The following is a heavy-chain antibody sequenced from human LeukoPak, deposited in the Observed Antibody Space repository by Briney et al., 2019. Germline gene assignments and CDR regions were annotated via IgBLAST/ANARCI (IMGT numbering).Heavy chain of an antibody. V-gene: IGHV3-30*04. Sequence: GRSLRLSCAASGFTFSSYAMHWVRQAPGKGLEWVAVISYDGSNKYYADSVKGRFTISRDNSKNTLYLQMNSLRAEDTAVYYCAKDRRFGESAWDFDYWGQGTLVTVSS. CDR3: AKDRRFGESAWDFDY. CDR2: ISYDGSNK. D-gene: IGHD3-10*01. CDR1: GFTFSSYA. J-gene: IGHJ4*02.